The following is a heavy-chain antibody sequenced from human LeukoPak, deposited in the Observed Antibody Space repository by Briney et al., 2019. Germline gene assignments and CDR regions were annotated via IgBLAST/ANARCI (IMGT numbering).Heavy chain of an antibody. D-gene: IGHD2/OR15-2a*01. J-gene: IGHJ4*02. CDR3: TRKGSQWDFLVDY. CDR2: ITSSGCYI. V-gene: IGHV3-21*01. CDR1: GFTFSSYW. Sequence: GGSLRLSCAASGFTFSSYWMSWVRQAPGKGLEWVSSITSSGCYIYYADSVKGRFTISRDNSENSLYLQMTSLTAEDAAVYYCTRKGSQWDFLVDYWGEGTRVAVSS.